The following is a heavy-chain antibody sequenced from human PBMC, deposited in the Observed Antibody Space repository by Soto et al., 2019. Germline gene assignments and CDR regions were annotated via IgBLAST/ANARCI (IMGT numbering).Heavy chain of an antibody. Sequence: EVQLLESGGGLVQPGGSLRLSCAASGFTFSSYAMSWVRQAPGKGLEWVSAISGSGGSTYYADSVKGRFTISRDNSKNTLYLQMNSLRAEDTAVYYCAKVWRYCSGGSCYSEFDYWGQGTLVTVSS. D-gene: IGHD2-15*01. CDR3: AKVWRYCSGGSCYSEFDY. J-gene: IGHJ4*02. V-gene: IGHV3-23*01. CDR1: GFTFSSYA. CDR2: ISGSGGST.